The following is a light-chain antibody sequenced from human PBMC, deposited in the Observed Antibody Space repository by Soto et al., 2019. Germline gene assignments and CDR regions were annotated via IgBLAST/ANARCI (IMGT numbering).Light chain of an antibody. CDR3: SSYAGSNQTYVV. J-gene: IGLJ2*01. CDR1: SSDVGGYNY. V-gene: IGLV2-8*01. Sequence: QSALTQPPSASGSPGQSVTISCTGTSSDVGGYNYVSWYQQHPGKAPKLMIYEVSKRPSGVPDRFSGSKSGNTASLTVSGRQADDEADYYCSSYAGSNQTYVVFGGGTKLTVL. CDR2: EVS.